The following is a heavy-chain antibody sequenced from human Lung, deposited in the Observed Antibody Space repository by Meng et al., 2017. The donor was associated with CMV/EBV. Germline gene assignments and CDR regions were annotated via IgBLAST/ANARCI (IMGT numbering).Heavy chain of an antibody. D-gene: IGHD3-3*01. Sequence: SCAASGFTFSNYDMHWVRQAPGKGLEWVSSIDISDDTYYLGAVRGRFTISRENAKKSLYLQMKSMIAGDTAVYYCARGRLYDSSSGYSHHDNFDLWGQGTXVTVSS. J-gene: IGHJ3*01. V-gene: IGHV3-13*01. CDR2: IDISDDT. CDR3: ARGRLYDSSSGYSHHDNFDL. CDR1: GFTFSNYD.